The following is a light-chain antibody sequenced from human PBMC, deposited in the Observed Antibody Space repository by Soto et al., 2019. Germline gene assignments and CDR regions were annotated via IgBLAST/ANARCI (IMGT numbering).Light chain of an antibody. CDR1: SSNLGAGYD. J-gene: IGLJ1*01. CDR2: GNI. Sequence: QSVLTQPPSVSGAPGQRVTSSCTGSSSNLGAGYDVHWYQQRPGTAPKLLIFGNINRPSGVPDRFSGSKSGTSASLAITGLQAEDEGDYYCQSYDSTLSARYVFGTGTKVTVL. CDR3: QSYDSTLSARYV. V-gene: IGLV1-40*01.